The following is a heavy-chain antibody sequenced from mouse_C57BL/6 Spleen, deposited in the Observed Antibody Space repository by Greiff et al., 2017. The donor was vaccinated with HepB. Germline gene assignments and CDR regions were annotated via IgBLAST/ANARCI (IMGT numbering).Heavy chain of an antibody. CDR1: GFTFSDYG. CDR3: ARGGIYYGYLYAMDY. CDR2: ISSGSSTI. Sequence: VHVKQSGGGLVKPGGSLKLSCAASGFTFSDYGMHWVRQAPEKGLEWVAYISSGSSTIYYADTVKGRFTISRDNAKNTLFLQMTSLRSEDTAMYYCARGGIYYGYLYAMDYWGQGTSVTVSS. V-gene: IGHV5-17*01. D-gene: IGHD2-2*01. J-gene: IGHJ4*01.